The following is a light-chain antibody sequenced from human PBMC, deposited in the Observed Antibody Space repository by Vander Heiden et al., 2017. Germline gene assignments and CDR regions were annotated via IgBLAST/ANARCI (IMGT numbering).Light chain of an antibody. CDR2: DNN. J-gene: IGLJ1*01. V-gene: IGLV1-51*01. Sequence: QSVLTQPLSVSAAPGQKGTISCSGSSSTLVNNYVSWYQQLPGTAPKLLIYDNNKRPSGIPDRFSGSKSGTSATLGITGLQTGDEADYFCGTWDTSLSAVYVFGTGTKVTVL. CDR1: SSTLVNNY. CDR3: GTWDTSLSAVYV.